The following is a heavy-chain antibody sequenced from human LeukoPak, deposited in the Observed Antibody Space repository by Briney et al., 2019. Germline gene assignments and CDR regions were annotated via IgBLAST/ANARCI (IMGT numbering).Heavy chain of an antibody. J-gene: IGHJ6*02. V-gene: IGHV3-30-3*01. CDR2: ISYDGTNK. D-gene: IGHD2-15*01. CDR3: ARGGGRGCSGGSCPYGLDV. CDR1: GFTFSNYA. Sequence: GGSLRLSCAGSGFTFSNYAMHWVRQAPGKGLEWVAVISYDGTNKYYADSVKGRYTISRDNSKNTLYLQMNSLRSEDTAVYYCARGGGRGCSGGSCPYGLDVWGQGTTVTVSS.